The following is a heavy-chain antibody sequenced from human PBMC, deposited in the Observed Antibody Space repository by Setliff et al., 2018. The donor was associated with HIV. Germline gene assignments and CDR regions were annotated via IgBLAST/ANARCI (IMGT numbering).Heavy chain of an antibody. V-gene: IGHV4-61*01. J-gene: IGHJ4*02. CDR1: GGSVGSGSYY. Sequence: SETLSPTCTVSGGSVGSGSYYWSWVRQPPGKGLEWIGYIYYTGSTNYNPSLKSRLTISVDTSKNQFSLKLGSVTAADTAVYYCARIVRYYDSSGYLYYFDYWGQGTLVTVSS. D-gene: IGHD3-22*01. CDR2: IYYTGST. CDR3: ARIVRYYDSSGYLYYFDY.